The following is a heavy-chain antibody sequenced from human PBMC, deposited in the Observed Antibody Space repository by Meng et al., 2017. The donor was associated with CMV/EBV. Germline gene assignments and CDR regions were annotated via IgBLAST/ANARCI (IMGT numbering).Heavy chain of an antibody. CDR3: ARDPAWSVITPRRGFDY. CDR2: ISAYNGNT. J-gene: IGHJ4*02. V-gene: IGHV1-18*01. D-gene: IGHD2-15*01. Sequence: QFQLVQSGGEVKKPGASVKVACKASGYTFTSYGISWVRQAPGQGLEWMGWISAYNGNTNYAQKLQGRVTMTTDTSTSTAYMELRSLRSDDTAVYYCARDPAWSVITPRRGFDYWGQGTLVTVSS. CDR1: GYTFTSYG.